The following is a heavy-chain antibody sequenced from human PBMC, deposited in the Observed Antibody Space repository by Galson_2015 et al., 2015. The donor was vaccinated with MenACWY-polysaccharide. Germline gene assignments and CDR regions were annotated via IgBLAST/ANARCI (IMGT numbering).Heavy chain of an antibody. V-gene: IGHV3-11*01. D-gene: IGHD6-6*01. Sequence: SLRLSCAASGFTFTNYYMSWLRQAPGKGLEWVSYTSHSGETTYSADSVKGRFTISRDNARNSLYLQMNSLRAEDTAVYYCARFAETRTARPLFGLDVGGHGATVIVS. CDR1: GFTFTNYY. CDR2: TSHSGETT. J-gene: IGHJ6*02. CDR3: ARFAETRTARPLFGLDV.